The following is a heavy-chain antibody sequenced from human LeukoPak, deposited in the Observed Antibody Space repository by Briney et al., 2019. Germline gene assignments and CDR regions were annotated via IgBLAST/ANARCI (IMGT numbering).Heavy chain of an antibody. D-gene: IGHD5-24*01. J-gene: IGHJ4*02. CDR3: TRDRRDGYDYVDI. CDR2: ISFSGST. V-gene: IGHV4-59*11. Sequence: SETLSLPCTVSGGSISSHYWSWIRQPPGKGLEWIAFISFSGSTDYNPSLKSRVTISVDTSKNQFSLKLSSVTAADTAVYYCTRDRRDGYDYVDIWGQGTLVTVSS. CDR1: GGSISSHY.